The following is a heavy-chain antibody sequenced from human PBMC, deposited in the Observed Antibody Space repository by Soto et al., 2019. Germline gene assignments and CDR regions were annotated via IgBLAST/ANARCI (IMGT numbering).Heavy chain of an antibody. CDR1: GFTFRNFA. CDR2: ISGSGRMT. Sequence: EVQLLESGGDLVQPGGSLRLSCAASGFTFRNFAMTWVRQAPGKGLEWVSGISGSGRMTYYAPSVKGHFTISRDNSNNTREPQTKSLRAEDTAVYFFAKDAERSVNKPIPGDCWGQGTVVTVSS. CDR3: AKDAERSVNKPIPGDC. J-gene: IGHJ4*02. V-gene: IGHV3-23*01.